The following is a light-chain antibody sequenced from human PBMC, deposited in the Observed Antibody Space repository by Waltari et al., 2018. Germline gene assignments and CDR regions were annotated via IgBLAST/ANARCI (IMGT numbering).Light chain of an antibody. CDR2: AAS. J-gene: IGKJ1*01. CDR3: QHYVNLPVT. Sequence: EIVLTQSPGTLSLSPGERATLSCRASQSVSSALAWSQQKPGQAPRLLIYAASTRATGVPDRFSGSGSGTDFSLTISRLDPEDFAVYYCQHYVNLPVTFGQGTKVEI. V-gene: IGKV3-20*01. CDR1: QSVSSA.